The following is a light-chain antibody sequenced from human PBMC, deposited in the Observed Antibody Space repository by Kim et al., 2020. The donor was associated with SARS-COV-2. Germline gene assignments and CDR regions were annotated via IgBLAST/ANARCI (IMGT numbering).Light chain of an antibody. J-gene: IGKJ1*01. CDR3: QQRNNWAT. CDR2: DAS. V-gene: IGKV3-11*01. Sequence: SVSSYVAWYQYKPGQAPRLLIYDASKRATGIQARFSGSGFGTDFTLTISSLEPEDFAVYYCQQRNNWATFGQGTKVDIK. CDR1: SVSSY.